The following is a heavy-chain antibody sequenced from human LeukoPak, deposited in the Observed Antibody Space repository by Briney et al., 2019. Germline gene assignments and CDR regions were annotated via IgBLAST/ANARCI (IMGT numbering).Heavy chain of an antibody. D-gene: IGHD6-13*01. Sequence: GGSLRLSCAASGFTFSSYGMHWVRQAPGKGLEWVAVIWYDGSNKYYADSVKGRFTISRDNSKNTLYLQMNSLRAEDTAVYYCARDRSVDGYSSSWSLEPFDYWGQGTLVTVSS. CDR3: ARDRSVDGYSSSWSLEPFDY. CDR2: IWYDGSNK. CDR1: GFTFSSYG. J-gene: IGHJ4*02. V-gene: IGHV3-33*01.